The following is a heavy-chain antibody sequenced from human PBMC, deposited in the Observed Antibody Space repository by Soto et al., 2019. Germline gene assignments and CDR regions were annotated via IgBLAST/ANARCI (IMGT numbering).Heavy chain of an antibody. J-gene: IGHJ6*02. CDR2: ISNDGTNK. CDR1: GFTFRSYG. Sequence: LRLSCAASGFTFRSYGMHWVRQAPGKGLEWLAVISNDGTNKYLADSVKGRLTLSRDNSRNTLSLEINNLRPEDTAVYYCGKDTLDCSGGDCPLYYYYGMDVWGQGTTVTV. V-gene: IGHV3-30*18. CDR3: GKDTLDCSGGDCPLYYYYGMDV. D-gene: IGHD2-15*01.